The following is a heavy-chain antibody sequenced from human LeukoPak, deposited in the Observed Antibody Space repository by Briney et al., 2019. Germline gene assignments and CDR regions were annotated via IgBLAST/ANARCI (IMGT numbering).Heavy chain of an antibody. D-gene: IGHD2-15*01. CDR2: IYYSGST. V-gene: IGHV4-59*11. CDR1: GGSISSHY. J-gene: IGHJ4*02. Sequence: SETLSLTCTVSGGSISSHYWSWIRQPPGKGLEWIGYIYYSGSTNYNPSLKSRVTISVDTSKNQFSLKLSSVTAADTAVYYCARDRVAYFDYWGQGTLVTVSS. CDR3: ARDRVAYFDY.